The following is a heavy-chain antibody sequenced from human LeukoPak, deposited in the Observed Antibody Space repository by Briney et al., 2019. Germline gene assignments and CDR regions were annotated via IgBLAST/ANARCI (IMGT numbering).Heavy chain of an antibody. CDR1: GGTFSSYA. CDR2: IIPIFGTA. Sequence: SVKVSCKASGGTFSSYAISWVRQAPGQGLEWMGGIIPIFGTANYAQKFQGRVTITADESTSTAYMELSSLRSDDTAVYYCARAQIAVAGFDYWGQGTLVTVSS. D-gene: IGHD6-19*01. V-gene: IGHV1-69*13. J-gene: IGHJ4*02. CDR3: ARAQIAVAGFDY.